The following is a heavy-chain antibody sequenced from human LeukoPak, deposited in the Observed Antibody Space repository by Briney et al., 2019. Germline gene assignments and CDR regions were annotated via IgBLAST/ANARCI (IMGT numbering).Heavy chain of an antibody. V-gene: IGHV5-51*01. CDR2: ICPGDSDT. J-gene: IGHJ3*02. Sequence: TGESLKISCKGSGYSFTKYWIGWVRQMPGKGLEWMGIICPGDSDTRYTPSLQGQVTISADKSISTAYLQWSSLKASDTAVYYCARSHILTGYYSGAFDIWGQGTMVTVSS. CDR1: GYSFTKYW. CDR3: ARSHILTGYYSGAFDI. D-gene: IGHD3-9*01.